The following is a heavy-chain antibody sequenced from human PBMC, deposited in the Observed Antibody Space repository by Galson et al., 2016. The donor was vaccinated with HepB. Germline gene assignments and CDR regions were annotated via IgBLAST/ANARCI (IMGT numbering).Heavy chain of an antibody. CDR2: VSAGNGDT. CDR1: GYIFTNYA. Sequence: SVKVSCKASGYIFTNYAFHWVRQAPGQRLEWMGRVSAGNGDTKYSEKFRDRVTLTGDTSASTAYMEVSSLRSEDTAVYYWARKNPRNDFDYWGQETLVTVSS. CDR3: ARKNPRNDFDY. J-gene: IGHJ4*02. V-gene: IGHV1-3*01.